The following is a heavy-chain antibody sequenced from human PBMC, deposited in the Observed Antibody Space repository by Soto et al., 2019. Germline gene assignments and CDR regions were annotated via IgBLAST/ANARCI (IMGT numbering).Heavy chain of an antibody. CDR3: ARVLATGSSNY. J-gene: IGHJ4*02. Sequence: ASVRVCCKASGYTFTSYGISWVRQAPGQGLEWMGRISAYNGNTNYAQKLQGRVTMTTDTSTSTAYMELRSLRSDDTAVYYCARVLATGSSNYWGQGTLVTVSS. V-gene: IGHV1-18*01. CDR1: GYTFTSYG. CDR2: ISAYNGNT. D-gene: IGHD5-12*01.